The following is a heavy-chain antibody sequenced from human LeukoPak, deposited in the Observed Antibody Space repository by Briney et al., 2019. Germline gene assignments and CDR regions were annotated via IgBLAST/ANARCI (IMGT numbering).Heavy chain of an antibody. CDR1: GFTFSSYS. Sequence: GGSLRLSCAASGFTFSSYSMNWVRQAPGKGLEWVSSISSSSSYIYYADSVKGRFTISRDNAKNSLYLQMNSLRAEDTAVYYCAREGVAVAAADYWGQGTLVTVSS. V-gene: IGHV3-21*01. J-gene: IGHJ4*02. CDR2: ISSSSSYI. CDR3: AREGVAVAAADY. D-gene: IGHD6-19*01.